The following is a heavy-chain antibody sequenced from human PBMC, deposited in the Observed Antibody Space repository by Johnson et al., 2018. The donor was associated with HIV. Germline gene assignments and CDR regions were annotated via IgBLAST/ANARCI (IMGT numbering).Heavy chain of an antibody. D-gene: IGHD2-2*01. CDR3: ARGGLGYQNIHDAFDV. Sequence: VQLVESGGGLVQPGGSLRLSCAASGFTVSSNYMSWVRQGPGKGLEWVSVINSGGDTYYADSVKGRCTISRDNSKNTLYLQMNSLRAEDTALYYCARGGLGYQNIHDAFDVWGQGTMVTVSS. CDR2: INSGGDT. CDR1: GFTVSSNY. V-gene: IGHV3-66*01. J-gene: IGHJ3*01.